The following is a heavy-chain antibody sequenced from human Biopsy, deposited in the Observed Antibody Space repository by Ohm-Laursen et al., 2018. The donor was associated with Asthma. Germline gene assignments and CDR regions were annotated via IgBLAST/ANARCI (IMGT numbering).Heavy chain of an antibody. J-gene: IGHJ5*02. V-gene: IGHV4-34*01. Sequence: GTLSLTCTVYGGYLTGHYWNWIRQPPGKGLEWIGEIDQSGSTNYNPSLKSRVTISADTSKNQFPLNLSSVTAADTAVYFCARAAITGIRGWFDPWGQGTQVTVSS. CDR1: GGYLTGHY. CDR3: ARAAITGIRGWFDP. CDR2: IDQSGST. D-gene: IGHD1-20*01.